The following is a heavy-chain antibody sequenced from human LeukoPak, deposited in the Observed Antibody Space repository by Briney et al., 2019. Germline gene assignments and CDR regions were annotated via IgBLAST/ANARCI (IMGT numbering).Heavy chain of an antibody. CDR1: GFTFNRYA. CDR2: INAGGDDT. CDR3: AKYDNSGRAGGY. D-gene: IGHD3-22*01. Sequence: PGGSLRLSCAASGFTFNRYAIAWVRQTPGKGLEWVSVINAGGDDTYYADSVKGRFTISRDNSKNTLYLQMNSLRAEDTAMYYCAKYDNSGRAGGYWGQETLVTVSS. J-gene: IGHJ4*02. V-gene: IGHV3-23*01.